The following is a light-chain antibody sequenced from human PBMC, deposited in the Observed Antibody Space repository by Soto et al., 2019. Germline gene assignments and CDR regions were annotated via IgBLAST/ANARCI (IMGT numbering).Light chain of an antibody. J-gene: IGKJ1*01. CDR1: QSIAKS. CDR3: QKYNSAPWT. CDR2: SAS. Sequence: DIQMTQSPSSLSASVGDRVTITCRASQSIAKSLAWYQQKPGKAPKLLIYSASTLQSGVPSRFSGSGSGTDFTLTISSLQPEDVATYYCQKYNSAPWTFGQGTTGDIK. V-gene: IGKV1-27*01.